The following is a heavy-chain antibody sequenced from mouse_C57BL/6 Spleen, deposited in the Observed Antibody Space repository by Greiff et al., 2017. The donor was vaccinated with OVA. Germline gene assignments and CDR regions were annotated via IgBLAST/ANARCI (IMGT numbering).Heavy chain of an antibody. D-gene: IGHD2-12*01. V-gene: IGHV14-4*01. CDR2: IDPENGDT. J-gene: IGHJ4*01. CDR1: GFNIKDDY. Sequence: EVQLQQSGAELVRPGASVKLSCTASGFNIKDDYMHWVKQRPEQGLEWIGWIDPENGDTEYASKFQGKATLTADPSSNTAYLQLRSLTSEDTAVDYCATTLSLPHYYAMDYWGQGTSVTVSS. CDR3: ATTLSLPHYYAMDY.